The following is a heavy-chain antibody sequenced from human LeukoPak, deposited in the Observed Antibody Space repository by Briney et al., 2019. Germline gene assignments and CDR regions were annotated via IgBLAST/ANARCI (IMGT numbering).Heavy chain of an antibody. Sequence: GASVKVSCKVSGYTLTELSMHWVRQAPGKGLEWMGGFDPEDGETIYAQKFQGRVTMTEDTSTDTAYMELSSLRSEDTAVYYCATHSSGFKSYYYYYCMDVWGKGTTVTVSS. CDR3: ATHSSGFKSYYYYYCMDV. CDR2: FDPEDGET. CDR1: GYTLTELS. J-gene: IGHJ6*03. D-gene: IGHD3-22*01. V-gene: IGHV1-24*01.